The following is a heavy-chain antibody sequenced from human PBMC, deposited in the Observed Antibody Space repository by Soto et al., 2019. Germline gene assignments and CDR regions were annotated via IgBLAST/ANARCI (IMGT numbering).Heavy chain of an antibody. CDR3: ARKPGHPHYGDYRLLGAFDI. Sequence: QVQLVESGGGVVQPGRSLRLSCAASGFTFSSYGMHWVRQAPGKGLEWVAVIWYDGSNKYYADSVKGRFTISRDNSKNTLYLQMNSLSAEDTAVYYCARKPGHPHYGDYRLLGAFDIWGQGTMVTVSS. D-gene: IGHD4-17*01. CDR1: GFTFSSYG. J-gene: IGHJ3*02. CDR2: IWYDGSNK. V-gene: IGHV3-30*19.